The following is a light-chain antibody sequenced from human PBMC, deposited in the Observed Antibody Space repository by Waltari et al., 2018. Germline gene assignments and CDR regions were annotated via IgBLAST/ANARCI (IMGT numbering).Light chain of an antibody. Sequence: QSALTQPRSVSGSPGQSVTIPCTGTSSDVGGYNYGSWYQQHPGKAPKLMIYDVSKRPSGVPDRFSGSKSGNTASLTISGLQAEDEADYYCCSYAGSYTSYVFGTGTKVTVL. J-gene: IGLJ1*01. CDR1: SSDVGGYNY. CDR3: CSYAGSYTSYV. CDR2: DVS. V-gene: IGLV2-11*01.